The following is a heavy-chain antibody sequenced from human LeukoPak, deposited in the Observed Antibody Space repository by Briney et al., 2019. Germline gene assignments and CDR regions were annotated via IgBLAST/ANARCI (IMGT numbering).Heavy chain of an antibody. CDR3: ARGGRGYDSNRFDY. CDR2: ISADNGNT. V-gene: IGHV1-18*03. J-gene: IGHJ4*02. D-gene: IGHD3-22*01. CDR1: GYTFTSYG. Sequence: GASVKVSCKASGYTFTSYGISWVRQAPGQGLEWMGWISADNGNTNYAQKLQGRVTITRDTSASTAYMELSSLRSEDMAVYYCARGGRGYDSNRFDYWGQGTLVTVSS.